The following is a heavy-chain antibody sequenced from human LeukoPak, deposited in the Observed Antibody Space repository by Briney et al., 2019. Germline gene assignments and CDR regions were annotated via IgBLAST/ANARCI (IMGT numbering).Heavy chain of an antibody. CDR1: GYTFTGYY. V-gene: IGHV1-2*02. CDR2: INPNSGGT. CDR3: ATVLELRSAFDI. Sequence: ASVKVSCKASGYTFTGYYMHWVRQAPGQGLEWMGWINPNSGGTNYAQKFQGRVTMTRDTSISTAYMELSRLRSEDTAVYYCATVLELRSAFDIWGQGTMVTVSS. J-gene: IGHJ3*02. D-gene: IGHD1-7*01.